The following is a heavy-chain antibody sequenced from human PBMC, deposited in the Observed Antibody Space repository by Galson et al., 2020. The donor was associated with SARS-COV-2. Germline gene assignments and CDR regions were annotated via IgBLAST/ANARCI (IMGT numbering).Heavy chain of an antibody. J-gene: IGHJ3*02. Sequence: ASVKVSCKASGYTFTSYAMHWVRQAPGQRLEWMGWINAGNGNTKYSQKFQDRVTITTDTSASTAYMELSSLRSEDTALYYCARDKASVDGDFVFDAFDIWGQGTMVTVSS. V-gene: IGHV1-3*01. CDR2: INAGNGNT. CDR3: ARDKASVDGDFVFDAFDI. D-gene: IGHD4-17*01. CDR1: GYTFTSYA.